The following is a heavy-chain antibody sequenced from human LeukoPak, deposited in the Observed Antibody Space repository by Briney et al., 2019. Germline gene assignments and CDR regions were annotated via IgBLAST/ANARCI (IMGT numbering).Heavy chain of an antibody. D-gene: IGHD3-3*01. CDR3: ARGELGITIFGVVITPFDY. Sequence: ASVKVSCKASGYTFTSYYTHWVRQAPGQGLEWMGIINPSGGSTSYAQKFQGRVTMTRDTSTSTVYMELSSLRSEDTAVYYCARGELGITIFGVVITPFDYWGQGTLVSVSS. CDR1: GYTFTSYY. V-gene: IGHV1-46*03. CDR2: INPSGGST. J-gene: IGHJ4*02.